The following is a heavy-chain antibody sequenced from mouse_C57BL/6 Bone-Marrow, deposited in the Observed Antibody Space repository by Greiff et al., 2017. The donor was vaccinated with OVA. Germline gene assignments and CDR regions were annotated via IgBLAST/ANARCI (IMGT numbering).Heavy chain of an antibody. CDR3: ATKLLRYFDV. Sequence: EVQLQESGGGLVKPGGSLKLSCAASGFTFSSYAMSWVRQTPEKRLEWVATISDGGSYTYYPDNVKGRFTISRDNAKNNLYLQMSHLKSEDTAMYYCATKLLRYFDVWGTGTTVTVSS. J-gene: IGHJ1*03. V-gene: IGHV5-4*01. CDR2: ISDGGSYT. CDR1: GFTFSSYA. D-gene: IGHD1-1*01.